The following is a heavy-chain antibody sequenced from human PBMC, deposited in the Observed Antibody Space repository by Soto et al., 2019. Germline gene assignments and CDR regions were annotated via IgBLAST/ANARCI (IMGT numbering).Heavy chain of an antibody. V-gene: IGHV1-69*01. Sequence: QVQLVQSGAEVKKAGSSVKVSCKCSGGTFSSYAISRVRQAAGQGLEWMGGIIPISGTANYAQQFQGRVPITADESTSTAYMELRRLRSEDTAVYYCARSQGSRTSLQIYYYYYYGMDVWGQGATVTVSS. J-gene: IGHJ6*02. CDR3: ARSQGSRTSLQIYYYYYYGMDV. CDR1: GGTFSSYA. D-gene: IGHD2-2*01. CDR2: IIPISGTA.